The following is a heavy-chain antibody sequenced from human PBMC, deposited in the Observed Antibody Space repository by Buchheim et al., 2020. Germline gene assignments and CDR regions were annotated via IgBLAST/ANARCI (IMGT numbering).Heavy chain of an antibody. CDR1: GGSFSGYY. V-gene: IGHV4-34*01. CDR2: ITHDVRT. D-gene: IGHD4-11*01. J-gene: IGHJ4*02. Sequence: QVQLQQWGAGLLKPSETLSLTCAVSGGSFSGYYWSWIRQPPGQGLQWIGEITHDVRTNFNPSLMSRVTLSVDTSKNQFSLKLRSVTAADTALYFCVRGDFSNYAPPDHWGRGSL. CDR3: VRGDFSNYAPPDH.